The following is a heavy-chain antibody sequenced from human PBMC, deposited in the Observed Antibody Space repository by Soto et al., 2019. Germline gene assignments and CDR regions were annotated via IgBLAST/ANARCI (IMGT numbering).Heavy chain of an antibody. V-gene: IGHV3-7*01. Sequence: PGVSLRLSCAVSGFTFGSYWMSWVRQAPGKGLEWVATIKQSGSEKYYVDSVKGRFTISRDNAENLLYLQLNSLKSDDTAVYFCARGSQWQDAYWGQGTLVTDSS. CDR2: IKQSGSEK. J-gene: IGHJ4*02. CDR1: GFTFGSYW. CDR3: ARGSQWQDAY. D-gene: IGHD6-19*01.